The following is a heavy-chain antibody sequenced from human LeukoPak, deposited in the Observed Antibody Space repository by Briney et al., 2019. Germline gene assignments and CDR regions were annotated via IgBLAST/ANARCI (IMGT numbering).Heavy chain of an antibody. CDR3: ARDRGPTYYYDSSGYRNDAFDI. J-gene: IGHJ3*02. D-gene: IGHD3-22*01. V-gene: IGHV1-69*04. Sequence: ASVKVSCKASGGTFSSYAISWVRQAPGQGLEWMGRIIPILGIANYAQKLQGRVTITADKSTSTAYMELSSLRSEDTAVYYCARDRGPTYYYDSSGYRNDAFDIWGQGTMVTVSS. CDR2: IIPILGIA. CDR1: GGTFSSYA.